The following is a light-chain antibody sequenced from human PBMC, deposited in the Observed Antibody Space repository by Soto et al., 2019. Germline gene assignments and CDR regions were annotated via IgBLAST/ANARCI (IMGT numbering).Light chain of an antibody. Sequence: QSALTQPRSVSGSPGQSVTISCIGTSSDVGGYTFVSWYQQHPGKAPKLMIYDVNKRPSGVPDRFSGSKSGNTASLTISGLQTYDEADYYCSSFAGTYNWVFGGGTKLTVL. CDR3: SSFAGTYNWV. V-gene: IGLV2-11*01. CDR2: DVN. J-gene: IGLJ3*02. CDR1: SSDVGGYTF.